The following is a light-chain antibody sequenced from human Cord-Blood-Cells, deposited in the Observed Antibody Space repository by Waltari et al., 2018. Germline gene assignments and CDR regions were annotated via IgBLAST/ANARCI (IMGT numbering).Light chain of an antibody. CDR3: QVWDSSSDHYV. V-gene: IGLV3-21*04. CDR2: YDS. CDR1: NIGSKS. Sequence: SYVLTQPPSVSVAPGKTARITCGGNNIGSKSVHWYQQKPGQAPVLVIYYDSDRPSGIPERFSGSNSGXTXTLTISRVEAGDEADYYCQVWDSSSDHYVFGTGTKVTVL. J-gene: IGLJ1*01.